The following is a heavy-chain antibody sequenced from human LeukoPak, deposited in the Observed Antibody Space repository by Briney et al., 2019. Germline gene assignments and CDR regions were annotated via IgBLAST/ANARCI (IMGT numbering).Heavy chain of an antibody. D-gene: IGHD3-10*01. Sequence: GASVTVSCKASGYTFTSYGISWVRQAPGQELEWMGWINADNGNTRYAQKLQGRVAMTTDTSTTTAYMDLRSLRSDDTAVYYCARDADGSGTLLDYWGQGTLVTVSS. CDR2: INADNGNT. J-gene: IGHJ4*02. V-gene: IGHV1-18*01. CDR1: GYTFTSYG. CDR3: ARDADGSGTLLDY.